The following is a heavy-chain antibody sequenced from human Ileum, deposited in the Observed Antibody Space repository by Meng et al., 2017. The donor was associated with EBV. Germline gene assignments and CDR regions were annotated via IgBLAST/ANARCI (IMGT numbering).Heavy chain of an antibody. V-gene: IGHV4-4*02. J-gene: IGHJ4*02. CDR1: GGSIRRGDW. CDR3: ASSDYYRSDY. Sequence: QVQLEEWGPGLGKSSGPLSTPCAGPGGSIRRGDWWSWVRQPPGKGLEWIGETSHSGSTNYSPSLKSRVTISLDKSKNQLSLKLNSVTAADTAVYYCASSDYYRSDYWGQGTLVTGSS. D-gene: IGHD3-22*01. CDR2: TSHSGST.